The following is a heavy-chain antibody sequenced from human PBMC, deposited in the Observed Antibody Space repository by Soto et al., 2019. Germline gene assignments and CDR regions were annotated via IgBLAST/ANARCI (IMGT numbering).Heavy chain of an antibody. V-gene: IGHV3-33*01. D-gene: IGHD2-8*01. CDR3: ASIEPHGVGVFDT. CDR2: IWYDGSNK. J-gene: IGHJ3*02. Sequence: QVQLVESGGGVVQRGGSLRLSCAASGFIFSGYGMHWVRQAPGKGLEWVALIWYDGSNKYYADSVKGRFTISRDNSKNMLYLQMSSLRAEDRALYYCASIEPHGVGVFDTWGQGTMVTVSS. CDR1: GFIFSGYG.